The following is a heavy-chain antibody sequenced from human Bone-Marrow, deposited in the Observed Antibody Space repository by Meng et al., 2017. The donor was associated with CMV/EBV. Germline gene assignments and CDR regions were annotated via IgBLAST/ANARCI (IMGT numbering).Heavy chain of an antibody. J-gene: IGHJ6*02. CDR3: ARDRRFLEWLLSGYGMDV. CDR1: GFTFSSYS. Sequence: GGSLRLSCAASGFTFSSYSMNWVRQAPGKGLEWVSSISSSGSTIYYADSVKGRFTISRDNAKNTLYLQMNSLRAEDTAVYYCARDRRFLEWLLSGYGMDVWAQGTTVTVPS. CDR2: ISSSGSTI. V-gene: IGHV3-48*04. D-gene: IGHD3-3*01.